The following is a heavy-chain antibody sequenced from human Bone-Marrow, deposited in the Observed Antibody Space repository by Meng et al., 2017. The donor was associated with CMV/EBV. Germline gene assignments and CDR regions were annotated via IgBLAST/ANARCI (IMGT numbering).Heavy chain of an antibody. CDR3: ARGRRRYSSSWTDYYYYYGMDV. J-gene: IGHJ6*02. D-gene: IGHD6-13*01. Sequence: ESLKISCAVYGGSFSGYYWSWIRQPPGKGLEWIGEINHSGSTNYNPSLKSRVTISVDTSKNQFSLKLSSVTAADTAVYYCARGRRRYSSSWTDYYYYYGMDVWGQGTTVTVSS. CDR2: INHSGST. CDR1: GGSFSGYY. V-gene: IGHV4-34*01.